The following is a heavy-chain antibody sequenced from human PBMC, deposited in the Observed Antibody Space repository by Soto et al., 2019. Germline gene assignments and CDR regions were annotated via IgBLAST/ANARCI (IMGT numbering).Heavy chain of an antibody. CDR2: SSNSGTFS. D-gene: IGHD1-1*01. CDR1: GFTFGDYY. V-gene: IGHV3-11*06. CDR3: ARSGDNYNRLDY. J-gene: IGHJ4*02. Sequence: PWGSLRLSCEGSGFTFGDYYMSWIRQAPGKGLEWISYSSNSGTFSRYADSVKGRFSISRDNTKNLLYLQMNSLRAEDTAVYYCARSGDNYNRLDYWGQGTPVTVSS.